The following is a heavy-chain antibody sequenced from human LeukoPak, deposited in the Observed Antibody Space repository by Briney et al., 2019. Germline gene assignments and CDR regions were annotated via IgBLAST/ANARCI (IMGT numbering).Heavy chain of an antibody. V-gene: IGHV1-18*01. CDR3: ARGRYYDSSGFQANDY. D-gene: IGHD3-22*01. Sequence: GASVKVSCKASGYTFTSYGISWVRQAPGQGLEWMGWISAYNGNTNYAQKLQGRVTMTTDTSTSTAYMELRSLRSDDTAVYYCARGRYYDSSGFQANDYWGQGTLVAVSS. J-gene: IGHJ4*02. CDR2: ISAYNGNT. CDR1: GYTFTSYG.